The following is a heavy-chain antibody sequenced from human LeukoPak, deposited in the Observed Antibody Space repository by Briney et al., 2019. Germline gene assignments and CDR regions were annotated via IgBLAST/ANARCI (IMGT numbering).Heavy chain of an antibody. J-gene: IGHJ4*02. Sequence: ASVKVSCKASGYTFTGYYMHWVRQAPGQGLAWMGWINPNSGGTNYAQKFQGRVTMTRDTSISTAYMELSRLRSDDTAVYYCARDLPRDLWFGELWEFDYWGQGTLVTVSS. D-gene: IGHD3-10*01. V-gene: IGHV1-2*02. CDR2: INPNSGGT. CDR3: ARDLPRDLWFGELWEFDY. CDR1: GYTFTGYY.